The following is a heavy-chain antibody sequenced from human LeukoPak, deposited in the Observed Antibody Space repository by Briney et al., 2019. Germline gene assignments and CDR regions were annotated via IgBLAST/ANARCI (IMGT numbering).Heavy chain of an antibody. CDR1: GFPFSSYW. D-gene: IGHD2-15*01. V-gene: IGHV3-74*01. CDR2: VKSDGSST. J-gene: IGHJ2*01. CDR3: ARDVGGYSDL. Sequence: GGSLRLSCAASGFPFSSYWMHWVRPAPGKGLVWVSRVKSDGSSTSYADSVKGRFTISRDNAKNTLYLQMDSLRAEDTAVYYCARDVGGYSDLGGRGTLVTVSS.